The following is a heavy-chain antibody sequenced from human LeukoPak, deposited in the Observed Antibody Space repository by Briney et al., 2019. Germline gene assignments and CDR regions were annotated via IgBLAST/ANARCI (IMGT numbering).Heavy chain of an antibody. CDR3: ARIARPDRDGYHNDGPGYYFDY. J-gene: IGHJ4*02. CDR1: GGTFSSYA. CDR2: IIPIFGTA. V-gene: IGHV1-69*05. D-gene: IGHD5-24*01. Sequence: SVKVSCKASGGTFSSYAISWVRQAPGQGLEWMGGIIPIFGTANYAQKFQGRVTITTDESTSTAYMELSSLRSEDTAVYYCARIARPDRDGYHNDGPGYYFDYWGQGTLVTVSS.